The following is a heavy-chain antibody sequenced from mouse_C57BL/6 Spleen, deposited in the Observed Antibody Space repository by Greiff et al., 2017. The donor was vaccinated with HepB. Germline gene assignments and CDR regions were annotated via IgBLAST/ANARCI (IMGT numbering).Heavy chain of an antibody. J-gene: IGHJ4*01. Sequence: QVQLQQPGAELVMPGASVKLSCKASGYTFTSYWMHWVKQRPGQGLEWIGEIDPSDSYTNYNQKFKGKSTLTVDKSSSTAYMQLSSLTSEDSAVYYCPRGNYGSSYGYYAMDYWGQGTSVTVSS. CDR1: GYTFTSYW. CDR2: IDPSDSYT. D-gene: IGHD1-1*01. CDR3: PRGNYGSSYGYYAMDY. V-gene: IGHV1-69*01.